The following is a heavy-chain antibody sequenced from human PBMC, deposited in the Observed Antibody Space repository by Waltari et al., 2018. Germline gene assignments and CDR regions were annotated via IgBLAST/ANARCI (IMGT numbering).Heavy chain of an antibody. Sequence: QVQLVESGGGVVQPGRSLRLSCAASGFTFSSYAMHWVRQAPGKGLELVAVISYDGSNKYYADSVKGRFTISRDNSKNTLYLQMNSLRAEDTAVYYCESIAARIGLDYWGQGTLVTVSS. J-gene: IGHJ4*02. CDR1: GFTFSSYA. CDR3: ESIAARIGLDY. CDR2: ISYDGSNK. V-gene: IGHV3-30-3*01. D-gene: IGHD6-6*01.